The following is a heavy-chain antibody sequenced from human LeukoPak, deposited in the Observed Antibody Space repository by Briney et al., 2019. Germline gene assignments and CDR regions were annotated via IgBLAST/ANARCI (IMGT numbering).Heavy chain of an antibody. CDR3: ARVRDDYTYFDC. J-gene: IGHJ4*02. Sequence: GGSLRLSCAASGFTFSSYAMHWVRQAPGKGLEWVAVISYDGSNKYYADSVRGRFTISRDNAKSTLYLQMNSLRAEDTAVYYCARVRDDYTYFDCWGQGTLVTVSS. D-gene: IGHD4-11*01. V-gene: IGHV3-30-3*01. CDR1: GFTFSSYA. CDR2: ISYDGSNK.